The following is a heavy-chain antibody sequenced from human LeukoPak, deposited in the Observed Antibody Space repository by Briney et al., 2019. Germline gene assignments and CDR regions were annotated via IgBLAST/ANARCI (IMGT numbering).Heavy chain of an antibody. V-gene: IGHV3-9*03. CDR2: ISWNSGSI. D-gene: IGHD7-27*01. Sequence: GGSLRLSCAASGFTFDDYAMHWVRQAPGKGLEWASGISWNSGSIGHADSVKGRFTISRDNAKNSLYLQMNSLRAEDMALYYCAKGGWGSAPLDYWGQGTLVTVSS. J-gene: IGHJ4*02. CDR3: AKGGWGSAPLDY. CDR1: GFTFDDYA.